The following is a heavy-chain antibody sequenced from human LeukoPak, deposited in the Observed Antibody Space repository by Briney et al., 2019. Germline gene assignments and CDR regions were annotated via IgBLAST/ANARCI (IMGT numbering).Heavy chain of an antibody. CDR3: AKDRHAPGRYCSSTTCFPFDS. CDR2: ISGSGGST. J-gene: IGHJ5*01. Sequence: PGGSLRLSCAASGFMFTSYWMSWVRQAPGKGLEWVSAISGSGGSTYYADSVKGRFTISRDNSKKTLYLQMNSLRAEDTAVYYCAKDRHAPGRYCSSTTCFPFDSWGQGTLVTVSS. D-gene: IGHD2-2*01. V-gene: IGHV3-23*01. CDR1: GFMFTSYW.